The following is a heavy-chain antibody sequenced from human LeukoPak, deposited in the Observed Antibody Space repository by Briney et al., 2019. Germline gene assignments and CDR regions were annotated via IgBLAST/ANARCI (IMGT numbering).Heavy chain of an antibody. CDR1: GGSISSGSYY. V-gene: IGHV4-31*03. CDR2: IYYSGST. J-gene: IGHJ4*02. CDR3: ARAVAGSGSYQKGRYYFDY. Sequence: SETLSLTCTVSGGSISSGSYYWSWIRQHPGKGLEWIGYIYYSGSTYYNPSLKSRVTISVDTSKNQFSLKLSSVTAADTAVYYCARAVAGSGSYQKGRYYFDYWGQGTLVTVSS. D-gene: IGHD3-10*01.